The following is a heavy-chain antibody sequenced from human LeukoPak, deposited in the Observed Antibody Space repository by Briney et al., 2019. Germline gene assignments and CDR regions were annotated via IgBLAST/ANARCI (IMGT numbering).Heavy chain of an antibody. CDR3: ARGDRVPAATMDYYYYGMDV. J-gene: IGHJ6*02. Sequence: ASVKVSCKASGGTSSSYAISWVRQAPGQGLEWMGGIIPIFGTANYAQKFQGRVTITADESTSTAYMELSSLRSEDTAVYYCARGDRVPAATMDYYYYGMDVRGQGTTVTVSS. V-gene: IGHV1-69*13. D-gene: IGHD2-2*01. CDR1: GGTSSSYA. CDR2: IIPIFGTA.